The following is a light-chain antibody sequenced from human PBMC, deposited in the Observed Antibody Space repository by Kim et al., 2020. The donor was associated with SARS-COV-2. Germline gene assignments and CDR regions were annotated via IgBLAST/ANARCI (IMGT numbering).Light chain of an antibody. CDR2: KAS. V-gene: IGKV1-5*03. J-gene: IGKJ2*01. CDR1: QSVPTW. CDR3: QQYNDFPYT. Sequence: DIQMTQSPSTLSASVGDRVTITCRASQSVPTWLAWYQQKPGKAPNLLIYKASSLQSGVPSRFSGSGSGTEFTLTISSLQPDDFGTYYCQQYNDFPYTFGQGTKLEIK.